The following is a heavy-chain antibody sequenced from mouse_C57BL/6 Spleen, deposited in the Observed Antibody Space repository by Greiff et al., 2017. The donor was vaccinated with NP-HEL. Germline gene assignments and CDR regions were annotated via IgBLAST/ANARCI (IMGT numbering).Heavy chain of an antibody. D-gene: IGHD1-1*01. Sequence: QVQLQQPGAELVRPGSSVKLSCKASGYTFTSYWMHWVKQRPIQGLEWIGNIDPSDSETHYNQKFKDKATLTVDKSSSTAYMQLSSLTSEDSAVYYCARPHGSSWDPFAYWGQGTLVTVSA. CDR2: IDPSDSET. CDR1: GYTFTSYW. V-gene: IGHV1-52*01. J-gene: IGHJ3*01. CDR3: ARPHGSSWDPFAY.